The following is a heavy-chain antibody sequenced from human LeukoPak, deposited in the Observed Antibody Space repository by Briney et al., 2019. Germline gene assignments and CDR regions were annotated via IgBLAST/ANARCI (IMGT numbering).Heavy chain of an antibody. D-gene: IGHD3-22*01. Sequence: HPGGSLRLSCAASGFTFSSYAMSWVRQAPGKGLEWVSAISGSGGSAYDADSVKGRFTISRDNSKNTLYLQMNSLRAEDTAVYYCAKDPYYYDSSGYYLSHLDVWGKGTTVTVSS. CDR3: AKDPYYYDSSGYYLSHLDV. V-gene: IGHV3-23*01. J-gene: IGHJ6*04. CDR2: ISGSGGSA. CDR1: GFTFSSYA.